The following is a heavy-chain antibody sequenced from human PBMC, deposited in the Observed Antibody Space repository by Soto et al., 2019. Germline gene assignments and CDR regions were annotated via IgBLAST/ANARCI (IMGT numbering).Heavy chain of an antibody. Sequence: SETLSLTCAVYGGSFSGYYWSWIRQPPGKGLEWIGEINHSGSTNYNPSLKSRVTISVDTSKNQFSLKLSSVTAADTAVYYCARGSRYYYGSGSYYPISGYYYYYMDVWGKGTTVTVSS. J-gene: IGHJ6*03. V-gene: IGHV4-34*01. D-gene: IGHD3-10*01. CDR3: ARGSRYYYGSGSYYPISGYYYYYMDV. CDR1: GGSFSGYY. CDR2: INHSGST.